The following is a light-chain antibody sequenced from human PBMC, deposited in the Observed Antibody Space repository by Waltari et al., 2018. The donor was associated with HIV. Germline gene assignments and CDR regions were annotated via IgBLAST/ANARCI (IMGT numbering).Light chain of an antibody. J-gene: IGLJ3*02. CDR2: DFH. V-gene: IGLV2-14*03. CDR1: ERDFSLYKF. Sequence: AVTQPASVSGLPGQSTTISCTGTERDFSLYKFVSWYQQHSVNPPRLILYDFHSRASWVSDRFSGSMSGNTASLTISGLRADDEGHYYCASLTDDNTVMFGGGTEVTVL. CDR3: ASLTDDNTVM.